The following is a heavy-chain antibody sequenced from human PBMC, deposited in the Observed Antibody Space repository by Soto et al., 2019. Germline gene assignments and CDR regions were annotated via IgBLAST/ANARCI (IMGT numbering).Heavy chain of an antibody. Sequence: GASVKVSCKASGYTFTDYFIHWVRQASGQGLEWMGWIKPSTGDTKYAQDFQDRVTMTRDTSISTAYMELSRLMSDDTAVYYCARGSGTSSGGILEASEYWGQGTQVTVSS. V-gene: IGHV1-2*02. J-gene: IGHJ4*02. CDR2: IKPSTGDT. D-gene: IGHD2-15*01. CDR1: GYTFTDYF. CDR3: ARGSGTSSGGILEASEY.